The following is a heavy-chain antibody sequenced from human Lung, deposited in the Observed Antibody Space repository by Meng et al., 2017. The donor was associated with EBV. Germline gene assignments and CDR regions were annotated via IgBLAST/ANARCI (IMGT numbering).Heavy chain of an antibody. Sequence: QVQMVQAGAEVKKPGASVKVSCKASGYNFTSYGIRWVRQAPGQGLEWMGWISGYNGNTNYAQKLQGRVTMTTETSTRQAYMELRSLRSDDTAVYYCAREADGATFDYWGQGTLVTVSS. CDR2: ISGYNGNT. V-gene: IGHV1-18*01. CDR3: AREADGATFDY. J-gene: IGHJ4*02. D-gene: IGHD1-26*01. CDR1: GYNFTSYG.